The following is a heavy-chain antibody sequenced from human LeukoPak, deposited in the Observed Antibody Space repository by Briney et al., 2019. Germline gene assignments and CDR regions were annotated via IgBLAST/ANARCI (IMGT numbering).Heavy chain of an antibody. D-gene: IGHD3-10*01. V-gene: IGHV4-39*07. J-gene: IGHJ4*02. CDR3: ARTVREAVRGVIITRLDY. CDR2: IYYSGTT. CDR1: GGPISGNSYY. Sequence: PSETLSLTCTVSGGPISGNSYYWGWIRQPPGKGLEWIGTIYYSGTTYYNPSLKSRVTISVDTSKNQFSLKLSPVTAADTAVYYCARTVREAVRGVIITRLDYWGQGTLVTVSS.